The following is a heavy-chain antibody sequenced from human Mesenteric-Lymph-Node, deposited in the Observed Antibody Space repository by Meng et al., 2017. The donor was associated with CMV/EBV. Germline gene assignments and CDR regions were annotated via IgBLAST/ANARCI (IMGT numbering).Heavy chain of an antibody. V-gene: IGHV4-34*01. CDR2: INHSGST. CDR3: ARVVVVRNSGIAAAGTDY. CDR1: GSFSGYY. Sequence: GSFSGYYGSWIRQHPGKGLEWSGEINHSGSTNYNPSLKSRVTISVDTSKNQFSLKLSSVTAADTAVYYCARVVVVRNSGIAAAGTDYWGQGTLVTVSS. D-gene: IGHD6-13*01. J-gene: IGHJ4*02.